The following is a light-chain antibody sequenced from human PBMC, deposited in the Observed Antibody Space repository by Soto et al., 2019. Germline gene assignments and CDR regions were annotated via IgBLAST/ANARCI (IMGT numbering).Light chain of an antibody. J-gene: IGKJ1*01. V-gene: IGKV4-1*01. CDR1: XIVLHSSNNKNT. CDR3: QHYYSIPWT. CDR2: WAS. Sequence: DIVIAESPDSLXVXXXXGXXXSCKSIXIVLHSSNNKNTLAWYQQKPGQPPKLLIYWASARESGVPDRFSGSGSGTDFTLTISSLQAEDVAVYYCQHYYSIPWTFGQGTKVDIK.